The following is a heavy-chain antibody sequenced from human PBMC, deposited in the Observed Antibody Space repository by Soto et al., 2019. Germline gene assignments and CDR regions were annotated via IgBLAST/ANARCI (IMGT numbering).Heavy chain of an antibody. CDR1: GFTFDDYA. J-gene: IGHJ4*02. D-gene: IGHD6-13*01. Sequence: EVQLVESGGGLVQPGRSLRLSCAASGFTFDDYAMHWVRQGPGKGLEWVSGISWNSGSIGYADSVKGRFTISRDNAKNSLHLQLNSLRAEDTALYYCARDISAGHSSSWYYFEYWGQGTPVTVSS. CDR3: ARDISAGHSSSWYYFEY. CDR2: ISWNSGSI. V-gene: IGHV3-9*01.